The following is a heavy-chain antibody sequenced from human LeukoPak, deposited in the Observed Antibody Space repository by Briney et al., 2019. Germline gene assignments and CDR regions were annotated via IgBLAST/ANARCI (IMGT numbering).Heavy chain of an antibody. V-gene: IGHV3-74*01. CDR2: LYGDGSRT. D-gene: IGHD5-12*01. Sequence: GGSLRLSCAASGFTFSRYWMHWVRHAPGKGLVCVSRLYGDGSRTNSADSVKGRFTISRDNAKNTLFLQMNSLRAEDTSVYYCARDISSGGLYNWFDPWGQGTLVTVSS. J-gene: IGHJ5*02. CDR1: GFTFSRYW. CDR3: ARDISSGGLYNWFDP.